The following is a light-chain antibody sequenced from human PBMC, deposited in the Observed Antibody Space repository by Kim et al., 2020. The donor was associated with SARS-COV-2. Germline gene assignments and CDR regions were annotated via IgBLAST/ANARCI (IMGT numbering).Light chain of an antibody. CDR2: RNNEGSN. V-gene: IGLV4-69*02. J-gene: IGLJ3*02. CDR1: SGHSSDA. Sequence: TDKLTCTLSSGHSSDAIAGHQQQPEKDPRYLMKRNNEGSNIKGDGIPDRFAGSSSGAERYLTISSRQSKDEADYYCQTLGTGIRVFGGVTQLTV. CDR3: QTLGTGIRV.